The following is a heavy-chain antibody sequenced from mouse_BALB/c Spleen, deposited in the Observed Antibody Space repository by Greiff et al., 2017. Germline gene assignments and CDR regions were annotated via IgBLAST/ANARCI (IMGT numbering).Heavy chain of an antibody. D-gene: IGHD2-14*01. CDR3: ARDRYDGYYAMDY. J-gene: IGHJ4*01. CDR1: GYTFTSYT. V-gene: IGHV1-4*01. Sequence: QVQLQQSGAELARPGASVKMSCKASGYTFTSYTMHWVKQRPGQGLEWIGYINPSSGYTNYNQKFKDKATLTADKSSSTAYMQLSSLTSEDSAVYYCARDRYDGYYAMDYWGQGTSVTASS. CDR2: INPSSGYT.